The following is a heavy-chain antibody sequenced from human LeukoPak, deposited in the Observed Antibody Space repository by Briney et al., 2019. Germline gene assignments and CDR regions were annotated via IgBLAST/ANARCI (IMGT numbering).Heavy chain of an antibody. Sequence: SGPTLVKPTQTLTLTCTYSGFSLSTSGVGVGWIRQPPGKALEWLALIYWDDDKRYSPSLKSRLTITKDTSKNQVVLTMTNMDPVDTATYYCAPSGTMVRGVKPYYFDYWGQGTLVTVSS. CDR1: GFSLSTSGVG. CDR3: APSGTMVRGVKPYYFDY. J-gene: IGHJ4*02. D-gene: IGHD3-10*01. V-gene: IGHV2-5*02. CDR2: IYWDDDK.